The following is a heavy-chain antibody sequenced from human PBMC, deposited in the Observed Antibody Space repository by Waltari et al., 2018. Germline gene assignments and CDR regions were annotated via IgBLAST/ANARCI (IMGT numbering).Heavy chain of an antibody. CDR1: GGSISRGGYY. Sequence: QVQLQESGPGLWKPSQTLSLTCTVSGGSISRGGYYWRWIRQHPGKGLEWIGYIYYSGSTYYNPSLKSRVTISVDTSKNQFSLKLSSVTAADTAVYYCARGVRGSYYEVHWGQGTLVTVSS. CDR2: IYYSGST. D-gene: IGHD1-26*01. V-gene: IGHV4-31*03. J-gene: IGHJ4*02. CDR3: ARGVRGSYYEVH.